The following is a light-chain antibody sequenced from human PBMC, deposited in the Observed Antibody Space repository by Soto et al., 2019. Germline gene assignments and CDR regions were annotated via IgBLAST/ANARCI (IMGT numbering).Light chain of an antibody. CDR3: HSYDSSLSGSV. V-gene: IGLV1-40*01. CDR2: GNT. J-gene: IGLJ3*02. CDR1: TSNIGAGYD. Sequence: QSVLTQPPSVSGTPGQRVTISCTGTTSNIGAGYDVHWYRHLPGTAPKLLIYGNTNRPSGVPDRFSGSKSGTSASLAITGLQAEDEADYYCHSYDSSLSGSVFGGGTQLTVL.